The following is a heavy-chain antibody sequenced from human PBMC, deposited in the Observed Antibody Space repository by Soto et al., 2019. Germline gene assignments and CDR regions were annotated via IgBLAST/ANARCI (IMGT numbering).Heavy chain of an antibody. J-gene: IGHJ6*02. Sequence: ASVKVSCKASGYTFTSYYMHWVRQAPGQGLEWMGIINPSGGSTSYAQKFQGRVTMTRDTSTSTVYMELSSLRSEDTAVYYCASTVVPAPGCYYYGMDVWGQGTTVTVSS. D-gene: IGHD2-2*01. V-gene: IGHV1-46*01. CDR3: ASTVVPAPGCYYYGMDV. CDR1: GYTFTSYY. CDR2: INPSGGST.